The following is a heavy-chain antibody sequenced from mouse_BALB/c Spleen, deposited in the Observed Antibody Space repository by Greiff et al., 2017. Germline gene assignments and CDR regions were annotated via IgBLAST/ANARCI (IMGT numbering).Heavy chain of an antibody. CDR3: ARGGKANYYAMDY. CDR2: INPYNDGT. J-gene: IGHJ4*01. V-gene: IGHV1-14*01. D-gene: IGHD1-1*01. CDR1: GYTFTSYV. Sequence: EVQLQQSGPELVKPGASVKMSCKASGYTFTSYVMHWVKQKPGQGLEWIGYINPYNDGTKYNEKFKGKATLTSDKSSSTAYMELSSLTSEDSAVYYCARGGKANYYAMDYWGQGTSVTVSS.